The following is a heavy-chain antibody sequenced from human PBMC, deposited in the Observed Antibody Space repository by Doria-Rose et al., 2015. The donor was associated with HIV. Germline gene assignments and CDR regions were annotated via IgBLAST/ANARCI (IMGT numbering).Heavy chain of an antibody. CDR1: GVSLSSPGMG. V-gene: IGHV2-26*01. J-gene: IGHJ4*02. Sequence: SGPVLVKPTGTLTLTCTVSGVSLSSPGMGVSWIRQPPGKALEWLANIFSDDERSYKTSLKSRLTISRGTSKSQVVLTMTDMDPVDTATYYCARIKSSRWYHRYYFDFRGQGPLVIVSA. CDR2: IFSDDER. CDR3: ARIKSSRWYHRYYFDF. D-gene: IGHD6-13*01.